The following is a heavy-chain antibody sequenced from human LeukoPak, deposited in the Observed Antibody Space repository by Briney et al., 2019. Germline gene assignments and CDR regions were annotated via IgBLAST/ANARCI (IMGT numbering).Heavy chain of an antibody. D-gene: IGHD3-10*01. Sequence: ASVKVSCKASGYTFTSYGISWVRQAPGQGLEWMGWISAYNGNTNYAQKLQGRVTMTTDTSTSTAYMELRSLRSDDTAVYYCARDDLWFGESLSEVGGYWGQGTLVTVSS. V-gene: IGHV1-18*04. CDR2: ISAYNGNT. J-gene: IGHJ4*02. CDR3: ARDDLWFGESLSEVGGY. CDR1: GYTFTSYG.